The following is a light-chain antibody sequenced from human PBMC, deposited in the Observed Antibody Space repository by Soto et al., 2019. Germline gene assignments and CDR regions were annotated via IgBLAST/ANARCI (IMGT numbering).Light chain of an antibody. J-gene: IGKJ2*01. Sequence: DIQMTQSPSSLSASVGDRVTITCRASQGINNHLGWFQHKPGKAPKRLIYAASSLQSGVPSRFSGSGSGTEFTLTISGLQPEDFAAYYCLPHNTYPYTFVQGTKLEIK. V-gene: IGKV1-17*01. CDR2: AAS. CDR1: QGINNH. CDR3: LPHNTYPYT.